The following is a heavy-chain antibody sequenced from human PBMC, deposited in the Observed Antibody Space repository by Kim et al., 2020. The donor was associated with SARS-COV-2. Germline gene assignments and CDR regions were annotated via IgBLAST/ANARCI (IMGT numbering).Heavy chain of an antibody. Sequence: KFQGRVTMTRDTSISTAYLELSRLRSDDTAVYYCARVFYPIVGAISGMDVWGQGTTVTVSS. CDR3: ARVFYPIVGAISGMDV. J-gene: IGHJ6*02. V-gene: IGHV1-2*02. D-gene: IGHD1-26*01.